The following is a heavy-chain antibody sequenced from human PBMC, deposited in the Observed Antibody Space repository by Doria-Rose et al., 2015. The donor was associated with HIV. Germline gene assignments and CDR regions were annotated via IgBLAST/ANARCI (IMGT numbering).Heavy chain of an antibody. CDR1: GVSLSSPGMG. V-gene: IGHV2-26*01. CDR2: IFSDDER. J-gene: IGHJ4*02. Sequence: QESGPVLVKPTETLTLTCTVSGVSLSSPGMGVSWIRQPPGKALEWLANIFSDDERSYTTSLMSRLTISRGTSKSQVVLTMTDMDPVDTATYYCARIKSSRWYHKYYLDFWGQGTLVIVSA. D-gene: IGHD6-13*01. CDR3: ARIKSSRWYHKYYLDF.